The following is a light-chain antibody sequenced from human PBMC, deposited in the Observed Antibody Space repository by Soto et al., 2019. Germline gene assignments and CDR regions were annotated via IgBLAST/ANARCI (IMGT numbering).Light chain of an antibody. J-gene: IGLJ1*01. Sequence: QSVLTQPPSASGSPGQSVAISCTGTSSDVGGYNYVSWYQQHPGKAPKLIIFEINKRPSGVPDRFSGSKSGNTASLTVSGLQAEDEAEYYCSSYAGSNIYVFGGGTKVTVL. V-gene: IGLV2-8*01. CDR1: SSDVGGYNY. CDR3: SSYAGSNIYV. CDR2: EIN.